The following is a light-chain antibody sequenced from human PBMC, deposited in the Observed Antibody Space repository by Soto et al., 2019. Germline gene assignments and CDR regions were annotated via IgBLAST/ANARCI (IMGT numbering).Light chain of an antibody. CDR3: QHYKSAT. CDR1: QSISDW. J-gene: IGKJ2*01. Sequence: DIQMTQSPSTLSASVGDRVTITCRASQSISDWLAWYQQIPGKAPKLLIYAASTLQSGVTSRFSGSGSATECTLTISCLQPDDSATYDCQHYKSATFGQGTKLEIE. CDR2: AAS. V-gene: IGKV1-5*01.